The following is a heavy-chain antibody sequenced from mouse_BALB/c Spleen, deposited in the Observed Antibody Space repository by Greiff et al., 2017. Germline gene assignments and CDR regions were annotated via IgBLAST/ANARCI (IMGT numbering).Heavy chain of an antibody. V-gene: IGHV6-6*02. CDR2: IRLKSNNYAT. Sequence: EVKLEESGGGLVQPGGSMKLSCVASGFTFSNFWMNWVRQSPEKGLEWVAEIRLKSNNYATHYAESVKGRFTISRDDSKSSVYLQMNNLRAEDTGIYYCTRNFDVWGAGTTVTVSS. CDR1: GFTFSNFW. J-gene: IGHJ1*01. CDR3: TRNFDV.